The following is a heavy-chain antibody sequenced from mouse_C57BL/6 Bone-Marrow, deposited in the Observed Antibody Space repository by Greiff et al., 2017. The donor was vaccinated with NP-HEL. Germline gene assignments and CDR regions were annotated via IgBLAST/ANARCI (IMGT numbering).Heavy chain of an antibody. CDR2: IYPGGGYT. CDR1: GYTFTNYW. D-gene: IGHD1-1*01. V-gene: IGHV1-63*01. CDR3: ARITTEGYFDY. J-gene: IGHJ2*01. Sequence: VQLQQSGAELVRPGTSVKMSCKASGYTFTNYWICWVKQRPGHGLEWIVFIYPGGGYTNYNAKFKGKATLTADKSSSTAYMQFSSLTSEDSAIYYCARITTEGYFDYWGQGTTLTVSS.